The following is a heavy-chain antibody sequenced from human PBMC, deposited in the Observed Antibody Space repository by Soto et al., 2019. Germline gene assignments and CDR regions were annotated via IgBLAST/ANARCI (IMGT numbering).Heavy chain of an antibody. CDR2: IAAYNGKT. V-gene: IGHV1-18*01. D-gene: IGHD5-18*01. Sequence: ASVKVSCKASGYTFTSYVISWVRQAPGQGLEWMGWIAAYNGKTNYAQKLQGRVTMTRNTSISTAYMELSSLRSEDTAVYYCARGLRGYASYYLDYWGQGTLVTVSS. J-gene: IGHJ4*02. CDR1: GYTFTSYV. CDR3: ARGLRGYASYYLDY.